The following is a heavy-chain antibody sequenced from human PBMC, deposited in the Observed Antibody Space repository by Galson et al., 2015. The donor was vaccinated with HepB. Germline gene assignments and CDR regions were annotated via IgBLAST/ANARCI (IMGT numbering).Heavy chain of an antibody. Sequence: LRLSCAASGFSISSNWMTWLRQAPGKGLEWVANIKQDGSEQDYMDSVKGRFTISRDNARNLLYLQMNSLRAEDTVVYYCARERNTNYGWFDPWGQGTLVTVSS. D-gene: IGHD1-14*01. CDR1: GFSISSNW. V-gene: IGHV3-7*01. J-gene: IGHJ5*02. CDR3: ARERNTNYGWFDP. CDR2: IKQDGSEQ.